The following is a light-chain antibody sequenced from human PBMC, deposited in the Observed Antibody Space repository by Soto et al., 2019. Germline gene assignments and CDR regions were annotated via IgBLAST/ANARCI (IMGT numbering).Light chain of an antibody. Sequence: DIQMTQSPSTLSASVVDRVAGTCRATQSINKWLAWYQQKPGKAPKLLIYDASNLESGVPSRFSGSGSGTEFTLTISSLQPQDFATYYCQQLNSYPITFGQGTRLEIK. V-gene: IGKV1-5*01. CDR2: DAS. CDR3: QQLNSYPIT. CDR1: QSINKW. J-gene: IGKJ5*01.